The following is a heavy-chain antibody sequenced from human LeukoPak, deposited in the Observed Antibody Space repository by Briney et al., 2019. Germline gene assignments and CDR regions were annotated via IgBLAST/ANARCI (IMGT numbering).Heavy chain of an antibody. CDR1: GYIFTSYG. V-gene: IGHV1-18*01. CDR3: ARADNRIVAVTADTFDY. CDR2: ISAYNGNT. Sequence: ASAKVSCKASGYIFTSYGFSWVRHAPGQGLEWMGWISAYNGNTNYAQNFQGRVTMTTDTSTSTAYLELRSLRSDDTAVYYCARADNRIVAVTADTFDYWGQGTLVTVSS. D-gene: IGHD2-21*02. J-gene: IGHJ4*02.